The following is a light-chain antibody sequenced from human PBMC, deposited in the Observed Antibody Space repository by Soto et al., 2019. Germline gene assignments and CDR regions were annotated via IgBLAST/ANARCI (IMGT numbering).Light chain of an antibody. CDR1: SSDVGSYNL. CDR2: EGS. Sequence: QSALTQPASVSGSPGQSITISCTGTSSDVGSYNLVSWYQQHPGKAPKLMIYEGSKRSSGVSNRFSGSKSGNTASLTISGLQAEDEADYYCCSYAGSSTLEVFGTGTKLTVL. CDR3: CSYAGSSTLEV. V-gene: IGLV2-23*01. J-gene: IGLJ1*01.